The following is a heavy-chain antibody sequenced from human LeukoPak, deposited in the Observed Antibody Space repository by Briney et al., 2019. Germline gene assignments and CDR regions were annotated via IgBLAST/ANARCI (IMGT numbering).Heavy chain of an antibody. Sequence: GGSLRLSCAASGFTFDDYAMHWVRQAPGKGLEWVSLISGDGGSTYYADSVKGRFTISRDDSKNSLYLQMNSLRTEDTALYYCATWVAESYPWGQGTLVTVSS. J-gene: IGHJ5*02. CDR2: ISGDGGST. D-gene: IGHD5-18*01. CDR1: GFTFDDYA. V-gene: IGHV3-43*02. CDR3: ATWVAESYP.